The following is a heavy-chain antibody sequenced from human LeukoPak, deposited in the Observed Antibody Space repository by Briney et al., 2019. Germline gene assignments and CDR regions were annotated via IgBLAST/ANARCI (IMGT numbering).Heavy chain of an antibody. CDR2: INHSGST. CDR3: ARARYCSSTSCYALYYYYHYMDV. Sequence: SETLSLTCAVYGGSFSGYYWSWIRQPPGKGLEWIGEINHSGSTNYNPSLKSRVTISVDTSKNQFSLKLSSVTAADTAVYYCARARYCSSTSCYALYYYYHYMDVWGKGTTVTVSS. CDR1: GGSFSGYY. V-gene: IGHV4-34*01. J-gene: IGHJ6*03. D-gene: IGHD2-2*01.